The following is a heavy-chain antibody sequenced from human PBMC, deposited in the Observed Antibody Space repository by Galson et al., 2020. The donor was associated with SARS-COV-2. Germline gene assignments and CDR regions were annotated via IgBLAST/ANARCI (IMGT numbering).Heavy chain of an antibody. D-gene: IGHD2-8*01. CDR2: TYYGGAP. V-gene: IGHV4-59*01. J-gene: IGHJ5*02. CDR1: VGPSIVYT. Sequence: WEPLSPPGTAPVGPSIVYTWSGTRHPPGRDWKWMGNTYYGGAPTTNPPPKSQATISVDTSKNQFSLKLSSVTAADTAVYYCARGLVGYCTNGVCSWFDPWGQGTLVTVSS. CDR3: ARGLVGYCTNGVCSWFDP.